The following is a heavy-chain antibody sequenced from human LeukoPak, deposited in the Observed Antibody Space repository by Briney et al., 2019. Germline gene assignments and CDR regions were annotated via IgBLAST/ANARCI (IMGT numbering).Heavy chain of an antibody. CDR1: GGSISTSGYF. V-gene: IGHV4-39*07. J-gene: IGHJ5*01. CDR2: IDSTGKV. Sequence: SETLSLTCTVSGGSISTSGYFWGWIRQPPGKGLEYFATIDSTGKVYYNPSLRSRVTMSADTSKNQFSLKLSSMTAADTAVYYCTRDRGQWLVDSWGQGTLVTVSA. CDR3: TRDRGQWLVDS. D-gene: IGHD6-19*01.